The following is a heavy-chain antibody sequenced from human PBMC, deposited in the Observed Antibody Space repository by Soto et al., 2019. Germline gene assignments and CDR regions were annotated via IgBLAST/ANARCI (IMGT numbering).Heavy chain of an antibody. D-gene: IGHD1-26*01. Sequence: SETLSLTSPVSGGTSSSYYWSWIRQPPGKGLEWIGYIYYSGSTNYNPSLKSRVTISVDTSKNQFSLKLSSVTAADTAVYYCARWDATRYFDYWGQGTLVTVSS. CDR1: GGTSSSYY. CDR2: IYYSGST. CDR3: ARWDATRYFDY. J-gene: IGHJ4*02. V-gene: IGHV4-59*01.